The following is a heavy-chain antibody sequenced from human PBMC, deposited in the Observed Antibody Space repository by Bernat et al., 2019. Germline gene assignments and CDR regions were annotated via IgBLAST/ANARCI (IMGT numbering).Heavy chain of an antibody. D-gene: IGHD3-10*01. Sequence: QITLKESGPTLVKPTQTLTLTCTFSGFSLSTSGVGVGWIRQPPGKALEWLALIYWDDDKRYSPSLESRLTITKDTSKNQVVLTMTNMDPVDTATYYCAHSLDYYGSGSPAFLDYWGQGTLVTVSS. CDR2: IYWDDDK. CDR1: GFSLSTSGVG. CDR3: AHSLDYYGSGSPAFLDY. J-gene: IGHJ4*02. V-gene: IGHV2-5*02.